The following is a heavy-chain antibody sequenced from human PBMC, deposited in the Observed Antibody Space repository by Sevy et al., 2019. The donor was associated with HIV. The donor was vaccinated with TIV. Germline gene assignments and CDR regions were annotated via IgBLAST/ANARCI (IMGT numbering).Heavy chain of an antibody. V-gene: IGHV6-1*01. J-gene: IGHJ6*03. CDR2: TYHRSKWYN. D-gene: IGHD3-3*01. CDR3: ARGVIVLRFLEWLSETYYYYYYTDV. Sequence: SQTLSLTCAISGDSVSSNSAAWNWIRQSPSRGLEWLGRTYHRSKWYNDYAVSVKSRITINPDTSKNQFSLQLNSVTPEDTAMYYCARGVIVLRFLEWLSETYYYYYYTDVWGKGTTVTVSS. CDR1: GDSVSSNSAA.